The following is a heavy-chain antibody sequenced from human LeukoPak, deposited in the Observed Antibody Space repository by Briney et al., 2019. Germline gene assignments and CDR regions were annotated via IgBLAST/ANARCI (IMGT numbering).Heavy chain of an antibody. Sequence: ASVKVSCKASGYTFTTYAMHWVRQAPGQMLEWMGWINGVNASTRYSQKLQGRVTITWDTAASTAYVELSSLRSEDTAVYHCARGGGYGDLIPFDYWGQGTLVTVSS. CDR2: INGVNAST. CDR3: ARGGGYGDLIPFDY. J-gene: IGHJ4*02. D-gene: IGHD4-17*01. CDR1: GYTFTTYA. V-gene: IGHV1-3*01.